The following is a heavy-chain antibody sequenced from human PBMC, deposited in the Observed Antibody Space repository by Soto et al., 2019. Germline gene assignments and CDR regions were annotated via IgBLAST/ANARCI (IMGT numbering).Heavy chain of an antibody. Sequence: SETLSLTCAVYGGSFSGYYWSWIRQPPGEGLEWIGEINHSGSTNYNPSLKSRVTISVDTSKNQFSLNLSSVTAADTAVYYCAGGRGRQQLVMSYYYGMDVWGQGTTVTVSS. J-gene: IGHJ6*02. D-gene: IGHD6-13*01. CDR2: INHSGST. CDR3: AGGRGRQQLVMSYYYGMDV. V-gene: IGHV4-34*01. CDR1: GGSFSGYY.